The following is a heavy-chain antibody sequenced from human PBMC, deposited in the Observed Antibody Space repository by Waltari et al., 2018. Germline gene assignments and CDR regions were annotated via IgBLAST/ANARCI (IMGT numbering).Heavy chain of an antibody. D-gene: IGHD1-1*01. CDR1: GFIFLTYA. V-gene: IGHV3-23*01. Sequence: EVQLLESGGGLVQPGGSLRLSCAASGFIFLTYAMSWVRQAPGKGLEWVSAISGSGADTYYAASVKGRFTISRDNSKNTLYLQMNSLRAEDTAVYYCAKRGDDNYYTQINYWGQGTLVTVSS. CDR3: AKRGDDNYYTQINY. CDR2: ISGSGADT. J-gene: IGHJ4*02.